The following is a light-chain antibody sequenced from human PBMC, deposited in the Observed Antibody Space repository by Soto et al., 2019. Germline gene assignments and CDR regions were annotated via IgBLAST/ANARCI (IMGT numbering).Light chain of an antibody. CDR1: QSVSSSY. Sequence: IVLTQSPGTLSLSPGERATLSCRASQSVSSSYLAWYQQKPGQAPRLLIYGASSRATGIPDRFSGGGSGTDFILTISRLEPEDFAVYYCQQFSSYPLTFAGGTKVDIK. V-gene: IGKV3-20*01. J-gene: IGKJ4*01. CDR2: GAS. CDR3: QQFSSYPLT.